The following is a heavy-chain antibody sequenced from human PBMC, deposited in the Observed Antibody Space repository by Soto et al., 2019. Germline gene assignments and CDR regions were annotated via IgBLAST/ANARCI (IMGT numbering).Heavy chain of an antibody. CDR1: GFTFSSYG. V-gene: IGHV3-33*01. Sequence: PGGSLRLSCAASGFTFSSYGMHWVRQAPGKGLEWVAVIWYDGSNKYYADSVKGRFTISRDNSKNTLYLQMNSLRAEDTAVYYCARDAARYCSSTSCRRSSGYYYYYGMDVWGQGTTVTVSS. J-gene: IGHJ6*02. CDR3: ARDAARYCSSTSCRRSSGYYYYYGMDV. CDR2: IWYDGSNK. D-gene: IGHD2-2*01.